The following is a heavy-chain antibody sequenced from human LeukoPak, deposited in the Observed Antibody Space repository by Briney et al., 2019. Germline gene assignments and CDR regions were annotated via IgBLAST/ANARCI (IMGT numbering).Heavy chain of an antibody. CDR1: GGSISSYY. Sequence: SETLSLTCTVSGGSISSYYWSWIRQPPGKGLEWIGYIYYSGSTNYNPSLKSRVTISVDTSKNQFSLKLSSVTAADTAVYYCARDIYRSGCLFDYWGQGTLVTVSS. CDR2: IYYSGST. D-gene: IGHD3-10*01. CDR3: ARDIYRSGCLFDY. V-gene: IGHV4-59*01. J-gene: IGHJ4*02.